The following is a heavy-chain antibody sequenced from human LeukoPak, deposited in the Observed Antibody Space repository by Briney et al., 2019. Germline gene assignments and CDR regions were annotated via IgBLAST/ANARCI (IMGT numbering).Heavy chain of an antibody. J-gene: IGHJ4*02. CDR3: AKAHLVDIVATIKKYYFDY. V-gene: IGHV1-46*01. Sequence: ASVKVSCKASGYTFTSYYMHWVRQAPGQGREWRGVINPSGGSTSYAQKFQGTVTMTRDTSTSTVYMELSSLRSEDTAVYYCAKAHLVDIVATIKKYYFDYWGQGTLVTVSS. CDR1: GYTFTSYY. D-gene: IGHD5-12*01. CDR2: INPSGGST.